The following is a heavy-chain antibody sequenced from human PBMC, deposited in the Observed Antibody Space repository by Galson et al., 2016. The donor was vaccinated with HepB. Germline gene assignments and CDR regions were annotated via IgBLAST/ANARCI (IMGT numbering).Heavy chain of an antibody. Sequence: SLRLSCAASGFTFRSYDMHWVRQPPGKGLEWVSVISSAGTNTYYTDSVKGRFTISRDNSKSTVFLQIDSLRAEDTAVYYCAEDHSPQGGFGDFFHHYYGMDVWGQGTTVSVS. CDR3: AEDHSPQGGFGDFFHHYYGMDV. J-gene: IGHJ6*02. CDR2: ISSAGTNT. CDR1: GFTFRSYD. V-gene: IGHV3-30*18. D-gene: IGHD3-10*01.